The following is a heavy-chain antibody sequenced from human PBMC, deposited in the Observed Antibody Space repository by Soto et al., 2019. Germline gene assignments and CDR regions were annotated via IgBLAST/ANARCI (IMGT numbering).Heavy chain of an antibody. CDR2: IRSKAYGGTT. J-gene: IGHJ6*02. V-gene: IGHV3-49*04. Sequence: GGSLRLSCTASGFTFGDYAMSWVRQAPGKGLEWVGFIRSKAYGGTTEYAASVKGRFTISRDDSKSIAYLQMNSLKTEDTAVYYCARDHSPLSYYDFWSGYYTRPAYGMDVWGQGTTVTVSS. CDR1: GFTFGDYA. D-gene: IGHD3-3*01. CDR3: ARDHSPLSYYDFWSGYYTRPAYGMDV.